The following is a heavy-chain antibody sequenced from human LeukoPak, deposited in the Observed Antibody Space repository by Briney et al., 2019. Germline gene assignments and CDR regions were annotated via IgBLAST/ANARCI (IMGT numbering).Heavy chain of an antibody. D-gene: IGHD1-26*01. CDR1: GGSISSSS. J-gene: IGHJ5*02. CDR2: IYYSGST. Sequence: SETLSLTCTVSGGSISSSSWSWIRQPPGKGLEWIGYIYYSGSTNYNPSLESRVTLSVDMSKNQFSLKLNSVTAADTAVYYCASTGSGSYRWFDPWGQGTLVTVSS. CDR3: ASTGSGSYRWFDP. V-gene: IGHV4-59*01.